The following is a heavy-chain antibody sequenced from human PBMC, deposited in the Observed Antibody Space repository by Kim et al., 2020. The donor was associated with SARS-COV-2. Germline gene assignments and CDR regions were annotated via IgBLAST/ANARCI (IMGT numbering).Heavy chain of an antibody. CDR2: MFHSGTT. J-gene: IGHJ4*02. D-gene: IGHD6-19*01. Sequence: SETLSLTCAVSGVSITSATWWTWVRQPPGKGLEWIGEMFHSGTTNYNPSLKSRVTISVDKSKNHFSLNLNSVTAADTAVHYCSGSSGWYRLDYWGQGTLV. CDR1: GVSITSATW. CDR3: SGSSGWYRLDY. V-gene: IGHV4-4*02.